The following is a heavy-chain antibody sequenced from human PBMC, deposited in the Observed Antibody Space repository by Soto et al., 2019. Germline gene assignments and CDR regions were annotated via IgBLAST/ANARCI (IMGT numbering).Heavy chain of an antibody. CDR2: IYYSGST. J-gene: IGHJ3*02. V-gene: IGHV4-59*12. Sequence: ASETLSLTCTVSGGSISSYYWSWIRQPPGKGLEWIGYIYYSGSTYYNPSLKSRVTISVDTSKNQFSLKLSSVTAADTAVYYCARGGGRTCYDFWSGYYLGAFDIWGQGTMVTVSS. CDR3: ARGGGRTCYDFWSGYYLGAFDI. D-gene: IGHD3-3*01. CDR1: GGSISSYY.